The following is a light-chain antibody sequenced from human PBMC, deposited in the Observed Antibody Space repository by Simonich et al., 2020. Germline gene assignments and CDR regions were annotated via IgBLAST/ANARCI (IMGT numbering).Light chain of an antibody. Sequence: DIHLTQSPSFLSASVGDRVTITCRDSQCISSYLAWYQQKPGKAPKLLIYAASTLQSGVPARFSGSGSVTEFTLTISSLQPEDFATYYCQQLNSYPLTFGGGTKVEIK. CDR3: QQLNSYPLT. CDR1: QCISSY. V-gene: IGKV1-9*01. CDR2: AAS. J-gene: IGKJ4*01.